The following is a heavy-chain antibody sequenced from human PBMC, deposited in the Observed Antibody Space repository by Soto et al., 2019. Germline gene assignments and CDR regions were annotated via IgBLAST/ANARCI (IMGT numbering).Heavy chain of an antibody. J-gene: IGHJ4*02. CDR2: IFWNDEK. CDR3: ARHGAYYDSSGYPYYYFAY. D-gene: IGHD3-22*01. CDR1: GFSLSYARVG. V-gene: IGHV2-26*01. Sequence: QVTLKESGPVLVKPTETLTLTCTVSGFSLSYARVGVSWIRQPPGEALEWLAHIFWNDEKSYSTSLKSRLTISKDTSKSQVVLAMTNMDPVDTATYYCARHGAYYDSSGYPYYYFAYWGQGILVTVSS.